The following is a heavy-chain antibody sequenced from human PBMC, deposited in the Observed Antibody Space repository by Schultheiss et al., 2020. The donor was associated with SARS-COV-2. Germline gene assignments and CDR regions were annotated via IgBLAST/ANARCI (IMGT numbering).Heavy chain of an antibody. V-gene: IGHV4-4*02. D-gene: IGHD4-17*01. CDR2: IYYSGST. CDR3: ATYGDYAFDY. J-gene: IGHJ4*02. Sequence: SETLSLTCAVSGASISSSNWWSWVRQPPGKGLEWIGYIYYSGSTNYNPSLKSRVTISVDTSKNQFSLKLSSVTAADTAVYYCATYGDYAFDYWGQGTLVTVSS. CDR1: GASISSSNW.